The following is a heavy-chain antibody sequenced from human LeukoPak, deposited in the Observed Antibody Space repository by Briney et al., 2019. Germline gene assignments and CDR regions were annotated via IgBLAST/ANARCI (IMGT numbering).Heavy chain of an antibody. V-gene: IGHV3-23*01. CDR1: GFTFSSFG. CDR2: ISSTGGTA. CDR3: ARGAARMVEMATIISFEY. Sequence: PGGSLRLSCAASGFTFSSFGMSWVRQAPGKGLEWVSAISSTGGTAYYADSVKGRFTISRDNSQKTLSLQMNSLRAEDTAVYYCARGAARMVEMATIISFEYWGQGTLVTVSS. D-gene: IGHD5-24*01. J-gene: IGHJ4*02.